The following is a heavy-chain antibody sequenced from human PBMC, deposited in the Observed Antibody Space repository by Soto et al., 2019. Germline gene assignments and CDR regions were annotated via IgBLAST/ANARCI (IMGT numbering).Heavy chain of an antibody. CDR3: STEGTSSAIAAAGKFYYYYGMDV. CDR2: IKSKTDGGAT. CDR1: GFTFSNAW. V-gene: IGHV3-15*07. D-gene: IGHD6-13*01. J-gene: IGHJ6*02. Sequence: PGGSLRLSCAASGFTFSNAWMNWVRQAPGKGLEWVGRIKSKTDGGATDYAAPVKGRFTISRDDSKNTLYLQMNSLKTEDTAVYYCSTEGTSSAIAAAGKFYYYYGMDVWGQGTTVTVSS.